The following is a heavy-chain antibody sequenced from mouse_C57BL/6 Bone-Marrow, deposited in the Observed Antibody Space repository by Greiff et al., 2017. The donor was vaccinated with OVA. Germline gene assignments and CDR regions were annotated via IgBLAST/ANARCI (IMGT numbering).Heavy chain of an antibody. CDR3: ARYYGNYVATYWYFDV. V-gene: IGHV1-64*01. CDR2: IHPNSGST. D-gene: IGHD2-1*01. J-gene: IGHJ1*03. Sequence: QVQLQQPGAELVKPGASVKLSCKASGYTFTSYWMHWVKQRPGQGLEWIGMIHPNSGSTNYNEKFKSKATLTVDKSSSTAYMQLSSLTSEDSAVYYCARYYGNYVATYWYFDVWGTGTTVTVSS. CDR1: GYTFTSYW.